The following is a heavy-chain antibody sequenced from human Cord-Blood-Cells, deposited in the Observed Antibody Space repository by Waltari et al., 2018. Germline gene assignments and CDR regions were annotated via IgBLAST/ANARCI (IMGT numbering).Heavy chain of an antibody. V-gene: IGHV3-53*01. CDR1: GFTVSSNY. J-gene: IGHJ4*02. Sequence: EVQLVESGGGLIQPGGSLRLSCAASGFTVSSNYMRWVRPAPGKGLEWVSVIYSGGSTYYADSVKGRFTISRDNSKNTLYLQMNSLRAEDTAVYYCARDPGYYGSGSYYDYWGQGTLVTVSS. D-gene: IGHD3-10*01. CDR2: IYSGGST. CDR3: ARDPGYYGSGSYYDY.